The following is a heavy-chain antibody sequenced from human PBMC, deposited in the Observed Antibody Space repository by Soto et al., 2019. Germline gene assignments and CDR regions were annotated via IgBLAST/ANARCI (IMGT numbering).Heavy chain of an antibody. CDR2: IYYSGST. V-gene: IGHV4-31*03. D-gene: IGHD6-13*01. CDR3: ARERAAAGPNWFDP. Sequence: PSETLSLTCTVSGGSISSGGYYWSWIRQHPGKGLEWIGYIYYSGSTYYNPSLKSRVTISVDTSKDQFSLKLSSVTAADTAVYYCARERAAAGPNWFDPWGQGTLVTVAS. CDR1: GGSISSGGYY. J-gene: IGHJ5*02.